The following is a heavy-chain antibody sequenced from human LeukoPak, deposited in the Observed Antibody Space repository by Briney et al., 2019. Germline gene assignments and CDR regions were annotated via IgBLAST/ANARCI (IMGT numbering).Heavy chain of an antibody. V-gene: IGHV1-2*02. J-gene: IGHJ4*02. CDR2: INPNSGGT. CDR1: GYTFTGYY. Sequence: ASVKVSCKASGYTFTGYYMYWVRQAPGQGLEWMGWINPNSGGTNYAQKFQGRVTMTRDASISTAYMELSRLRSDDTAVYYCARDLASGYSSGWYAWDYWGQGTLVTVSS. CDR3: ARDLASGYSSGWYAWDY. D-gene: IGHD6-19*01.